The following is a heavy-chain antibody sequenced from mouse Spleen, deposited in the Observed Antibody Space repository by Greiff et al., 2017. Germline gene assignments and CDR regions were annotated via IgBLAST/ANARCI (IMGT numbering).Heavy chain of an antibody. J-gene: IGHJ2*01. V-gene: IGHV8-12*01. D-gene: IGHD3-1*01. CDR3: ARREGTASGGLYFDY. CDR1: GFSLSTSGMG. CDR2: IYWDDDK. Sequence: QVTLKESGPGILQSSQTLSLTCSFSGFSLSTSGMGVSWIRQPSGKGLEWLAHIYWDDDKRYNPSLKSRLTISKDTSRNQVFLKITSVDTADTATYYCARREGTASGGLYFDYWGQGTTLTVSS.